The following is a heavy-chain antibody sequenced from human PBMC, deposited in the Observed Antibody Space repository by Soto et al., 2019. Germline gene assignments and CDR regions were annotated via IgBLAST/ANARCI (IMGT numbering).Heavy chain of an antibody. D-gene: IGHD7-27*01. CDR2: IYYSGST. Sequence: PSETLSLTCTVSGGSISTEYYWSWIRQPPGKGLEWIGYIYYSGSTYYNPSLKNRVTISVDTSKNQFSLKVYSVTAADTAVYYCARAPYRGANSRDAFDIWGQGTMVTVSS. CDR1: GGSISTEYY. CDR3: ARAPYRGANSRDAFDI. V-gene: IGHV4-30-4*01. J-gene: IGHJ3*02.